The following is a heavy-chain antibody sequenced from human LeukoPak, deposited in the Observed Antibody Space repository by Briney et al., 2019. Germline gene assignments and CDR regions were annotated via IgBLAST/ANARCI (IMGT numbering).Heavy chain of an antibody. J-gene: IGHJ4*02. CDR1: GASISSFY. V-gene: IGHV4-4*07. D-gene: IGHD1-26*01. CDR3: VTDRSGSYDY. Sequence: SETLSLTCTVSGASISSFYWSWLRQPAGKGLEWIGRIYTSGGTNYNPSLKSRVTMSIDKSKNQFSLKLYSVTAADTAVYYCVTDRSGSYDYWGQGILVTVSS. CDR2: IYTSGGT.